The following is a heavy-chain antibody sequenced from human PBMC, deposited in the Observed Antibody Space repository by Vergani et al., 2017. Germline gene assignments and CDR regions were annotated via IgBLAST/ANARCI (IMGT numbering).Heavy chain of an antibody. J-gene: IGHJ6*03. CDR3: ARSVYYYYYYMDV. CDR1: GGSISSSNW. Sequence: QVQLQQWGAGLLKPSGTLSLTCAVSGGSISSSNWWSWVRQPPGKGLEWIGEIYHSGSTNYNPSLKSRVTISVDKSKNQFSLKLSSVTAADTAVYYCARSVYYYYYYMDVWGKGTTVTVSS. V-gene: IGHV4-4*02. CDR2: IYHSGST. D-gene: IGHD4-17*01.